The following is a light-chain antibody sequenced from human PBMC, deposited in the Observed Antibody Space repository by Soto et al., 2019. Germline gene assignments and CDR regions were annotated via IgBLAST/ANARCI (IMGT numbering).Light chain of an antibody. V-gene: IGKV3D-15*01. CDR1: QSVSSN. CDR2: GAS. J-gene: IGKJ1*01. CDR3: QQYNDWPPWT. Sequence: EIVMTQSPATLSVSPGERATLSCRASQSVSSNLAWYQQKPGQAPRLLIHGASTRATGIPARFSGSGSGIEFILTISSLQSEDFAVYYCQQYNDWPPWTFGQGTKVDIK.